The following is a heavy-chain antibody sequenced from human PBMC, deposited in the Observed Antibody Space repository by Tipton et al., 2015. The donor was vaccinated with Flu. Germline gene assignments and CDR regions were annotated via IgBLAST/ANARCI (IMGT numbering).Heavy chain of an antibody. V-gene: IGHV4-59*01. D-gene: IGHD3-10*01. CDR3: ARVLGNSYYYAMDV. Sequence: TLSLTCAVYGGSFSSYYWSWIRQPPGKGLEWIGSILYSGIPRYNSSLKSRVSISVDASKDQFSLQLGSVSAADTAVYYCARVLGNSYYYAMDVWDQGTTVTVSS. CDR1: GGSFSSYY. J-gene: IGHJ6*02. CDR2: ILYSGIP.